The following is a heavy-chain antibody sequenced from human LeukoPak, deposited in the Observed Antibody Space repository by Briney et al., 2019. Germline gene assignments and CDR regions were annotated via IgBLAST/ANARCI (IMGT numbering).Heavy chain of an antibody. D-gene: IGHD3-3*01. V-gene: IGHV1-18*01. CDR1: GYTFTSYG. CDR3: ARDRELRFLEWLPIDY. Sequence: ASVKVSCKASGYTFTSYGITWVRQAPGQGLEWMGWISAYNGNTNYAQKLQGRVTMTTDTSTSTAYMELRSLRSADTAVYYCARDRELRFLEWLPIDYWGQGTLVTVSS. J-gene: IGHJ4*02. CDR2: ISAYNGNT.